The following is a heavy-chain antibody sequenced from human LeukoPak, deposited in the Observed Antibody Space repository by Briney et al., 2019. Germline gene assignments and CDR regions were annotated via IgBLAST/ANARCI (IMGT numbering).Heavy chain of an antibody. D-gene: IGHD4-23*01. CDR3: AKDLHGGYSSDY. CDR1: GFTFNNFG. Sequence: GGSLRLSCAASGFTFNNFGMHWVRQAPGKGLEWVAFMGYEGIHKYYADSVKGRFTISKDNSRATLYLQMNSLRPEDTAVYYCAKDLHGGYSSDYWGQGTLVTVSS. J-gene: IGHJ4*02. CDR2: MGYEGIHK. V-gene: IGHV3-30*02.